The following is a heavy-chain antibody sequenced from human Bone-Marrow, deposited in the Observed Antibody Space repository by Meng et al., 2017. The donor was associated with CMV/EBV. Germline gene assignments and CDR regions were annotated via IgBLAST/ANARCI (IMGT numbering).Heavy chain of an antibody. CDR1: GGSFSGYY. Sequence: LSLTCAVYGGSFSGYYWSWVRQAPGKGLEWVSYISSSGSTIYYADSVKGRFTISRDNAKNSLYLQMNSLRAEDTAVYYCARPIPGIAAAGSQNYWGQGTLVTVSS. D-gene: IGHD6-13*01. V-gene: IGHV3-11*04. CDR3: ARPIPGIAAAGSQNY. J-gene: IGHJ4*02. CDR2: ISSSGSTI.